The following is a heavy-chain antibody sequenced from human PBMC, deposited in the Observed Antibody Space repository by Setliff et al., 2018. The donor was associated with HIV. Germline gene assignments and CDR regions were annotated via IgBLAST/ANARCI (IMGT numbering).Heavy chain of an antibody. V-gene: IGHV1-46*01. Sequence: ASVMVSCKASGYTFTNYFMHWVRQAPGQGLEWMGVINPGGGSTSYAQRFQGRLTLTRDTSTSTVYLDLSSLTSEDTALYYCARDSTEGSGWSGGGWSDPWGQGTLVTVSS. CDR2: INPGGGST. CDR3: ARDSTEGSGWSGGGWSDP. D-gene: IGHD6-19*01. CDR1: GYTFTNYF. J-gene: IGHJ5*02.